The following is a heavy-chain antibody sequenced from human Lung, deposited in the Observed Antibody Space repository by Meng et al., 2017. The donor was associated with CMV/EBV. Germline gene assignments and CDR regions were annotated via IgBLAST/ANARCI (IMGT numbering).Heavy chain of an antibody. V-gene: IGHV4-4*02. CDR3: ASFPPPGKQWLVTDY. Sequence: QVQLQESGPGLGKPSGTLSLTWLVSGGSISSSNWWSWVRQPPGKGLEWIGEIYHSGSTNYNPSLKSRVTISVDKSKNQFSLKLSSVTAADTAVYYCASFPPPGKQWLVTDYWGQGTLVTVSS. CDR2: IYHSGST. D-gene: IGHD6-19*01. CDR1: GGSISSSNW. J-gene: IGHJ4*02.